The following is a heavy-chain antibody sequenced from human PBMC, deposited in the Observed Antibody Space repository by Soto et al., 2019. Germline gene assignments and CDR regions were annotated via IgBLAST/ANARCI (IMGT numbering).Heavy chain of an antibody. D-gene: IGHD2-21*02. V-gene: IGHV4-59*01. CDR1: GCSISSYY. CDR3: ARTALGWFDH. J-gene: IGHJ5*02. Sequence: XETLSLTCSVAGCSISSYYWSWIRQPPGKGLDWIGYIFYSGSTNQNPSLKSRVTISVDTSKNQFSLKLSSVTAADTAVYYCARTALGWFDHWGQGTLVTVSS. CDR2: IFYSGST.